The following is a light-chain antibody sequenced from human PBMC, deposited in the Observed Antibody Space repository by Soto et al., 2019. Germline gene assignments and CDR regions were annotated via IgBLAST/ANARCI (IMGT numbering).Light chain of an antibody. CDR1: QSVSSD. CDR3: QQYNNWPFS. Sequence: EILMTQSPATLSVSPGERATLSCRASQSVSSDLAWYQQKPGQAPRLLIYGASTRATGIPARFSGIGSGTGFTLTISSLQSEDSAIYFCQQYNNWPFSFGQGTRLEIK. CDR2: GAS. V-gene: IGKV3D-15*01. J-gene: IGKJ5*01.